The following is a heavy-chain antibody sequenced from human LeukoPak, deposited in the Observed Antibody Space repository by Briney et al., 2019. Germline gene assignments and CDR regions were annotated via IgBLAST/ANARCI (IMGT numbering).Heavy chain of an antibody. CDR3: ARDGPYCSGGSCYWNYYYGMDV. Sequence: PGGSLRLSCAASGFTFSSYAMSWVRQAPGKGLEWVSAISGSGGSTYYADSVKGRFTISRDNSKNTLYLQMNSLRAEDTAVYYCARDGPYCSGGSCYWNYYYGMDVWGQGTTVTVSS. V-gene: IGHV3-23*01. CDR2: ISGSGGST. D-gene: IGHD2-15*01. CDR1: GFTFSSYA. J-gene: IGHJ6*02.